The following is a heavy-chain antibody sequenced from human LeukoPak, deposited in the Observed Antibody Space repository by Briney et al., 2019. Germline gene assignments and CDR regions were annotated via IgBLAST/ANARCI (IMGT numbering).Heavy chain of an antibody. CDR2: ISYDGSNK. J-gene: IGHJ4*02. D-gene: IGHD3-22*01. CDR3: ASEDYDSSGYYSFFDY. V-gene: IGHV3-30-3*01. Sequence: GGSLRLSCSASGFTFSTYAMHWVRQAPGKGLEWVALISYDGSNKYYADSVKGRFTISRDNSKNTLYLQMNSLRAEDTAVYYCASEDYDSSGYYSFFDYWGQGTLVTVSS. CDR1: GFTFSTYA.